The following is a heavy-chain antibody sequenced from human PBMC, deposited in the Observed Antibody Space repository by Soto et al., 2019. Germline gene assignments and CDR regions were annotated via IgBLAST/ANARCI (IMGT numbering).Heavy chain of an antibody. D-gene: IGHD5-18*01. CDR3: ARELARGYSYGVSDY. J-gene: IGHJ4*02. CDR2: IYYSGST. CDR1: GGSVSSGSYY. Sequence: QVQLQESGPGLVKPSETLSLTCTVSGGSVSSGSYYWSWIRQPPGKGLEWLGYIYYSGSTNYNPSLTSRVTISVDTSKNQFSLKLSSVTAADTAVYYCARELARGYSYGVSDYWGQGPLVTVSS. V-gene: IGHV4-61*01.